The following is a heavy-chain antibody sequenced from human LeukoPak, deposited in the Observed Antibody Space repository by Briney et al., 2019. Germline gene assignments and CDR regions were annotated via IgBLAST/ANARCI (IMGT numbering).Heavy chain of an antibody. CDR2: ISSSSSYI. J-gene: IGHJ4*02. D-gene: IGHD6-6*01. CDR3: ARDLHQSSSSPCFDY. Sequence: GGSLRLSCAASGFTFSSYSMNWVRQAPGKGLEWVSSISSSSSYIYYADSVKGRFTISRVNAKNSLYLQMNSLRAEDTAVYYCARDLHQSSSSPCFDYWGQGTLVTVSS. CDR1: GFTFSSYS. V-gene: IGHV3-21*01.